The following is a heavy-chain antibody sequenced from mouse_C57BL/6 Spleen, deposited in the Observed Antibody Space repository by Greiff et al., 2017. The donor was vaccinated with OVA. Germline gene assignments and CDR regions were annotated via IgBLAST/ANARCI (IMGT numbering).Heavy chain of an antibody. CDR2: IHPNSGST. CDR1: GYTFTSYW. J-gene: IGHJ1*03. V-gene: IGHV1-64*01. D-gene: IGHD1-1*01. CDR3: ARNYYYGSSYGYFDV. Sequence: VQLQQPGAELVKPGTSVKLSCKASGYTFTSYWMHWVKQRPGQGLEWIGMIHPNSGSTNYNEKFKSKATLTVDKSSGTAYMQLSSLTSEDSAVYYCARNYYYGSSYGYFDVWGTGTTVTVSS.